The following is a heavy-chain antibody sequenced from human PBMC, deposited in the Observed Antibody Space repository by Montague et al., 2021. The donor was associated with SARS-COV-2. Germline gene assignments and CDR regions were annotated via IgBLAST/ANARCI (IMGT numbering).Heavy chain of an antibody. V-gene: IGHV3-9*01. Sequence: SLRLSCAASGFTFDNYIMHWVRQAPGKGLEWVSGIGWSSGSIGYADSLKGRFTISRDNAKNSLYLQMNSLRAEDTALYHCAKGQTIHGLVFNSAPDWLDPWGQGTLVTVSS. J-gene: IGHJ5*02. CDR2: IGWSSGSI. CDR3: AKGQTIHGLVFNSAPDWLDP. CDR1: GFTFDNYI. D-gene: IGHD3-9*01.